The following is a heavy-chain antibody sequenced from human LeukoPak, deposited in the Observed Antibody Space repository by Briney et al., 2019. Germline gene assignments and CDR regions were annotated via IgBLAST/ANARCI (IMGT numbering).Heavy chain of an antibody. Sequence: GGSLRLSCAASAFTFSSYAMRWVRQAPGKGLEWVSSISGSGVSTYYADSVKGRFTISRDNSKNTLYLQMNSLRAEDTAVYYCAKGRTGTYYSGVDYWGQGTLVTVSS. D-gene: IGHD2-15*01. CDR3: AKGRTGTYYSGVDY. V-gene: IGHV3-23*01. CDR2: ISGSGVST. J-gene: IGHJ4*02. CDR1: AFTFSSYA.